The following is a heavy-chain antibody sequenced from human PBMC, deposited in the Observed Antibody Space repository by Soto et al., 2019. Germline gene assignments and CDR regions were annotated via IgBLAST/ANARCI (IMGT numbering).Heavy chain of an antibody. CDR3: ARDCGGCPYYYDSSALDAFDI. J-gene: IGHJ3*02. D-gene: IGHD3-22*01. CDR2: IYHSGST. Sequence: LSLTFAVSVGSISSSNWWSWFRQPPGKGLEWIGEIYHSGSTNYNPSLKSRVTISVDKSKNHFSLKLSSVTAADTAVYYCARDCGGCPYYYDSSALDAFDIWGQGTMVTV. V-gene: IGHV4-4*02. CDR1: VGSISSSNW.